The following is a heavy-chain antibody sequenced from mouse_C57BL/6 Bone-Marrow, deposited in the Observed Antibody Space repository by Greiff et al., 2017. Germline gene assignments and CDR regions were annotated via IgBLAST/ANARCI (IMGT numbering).Heavy chain of an antibody. V-gene: IGHV5-6*01. D-gene: IGHD1-1*01. Sequence: EVQLVESGGDLVKPGGSLKLSCAASGFTFSSYGMSWVRQTPDKRLEWVATISSGGSYTYYPDRVKGRFTISRDNAKNTLYLQMSRLKSEDKAMYYCERQTVVHYYAMDYWGQGTSVTVSS. J-gene: IGHJ4*01. CDR2: ISSGGSYT. CDR1: GFTFSSYG. CDR3: ERQTVVHYYAMDY.